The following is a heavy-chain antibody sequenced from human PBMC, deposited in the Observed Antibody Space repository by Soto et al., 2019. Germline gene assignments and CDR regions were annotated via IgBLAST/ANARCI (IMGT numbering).Heavy chain of an antibody. D-gene: IGHD4-17*01. CDR2: ISGGGTSL. V-gene: IGHV3-23*01. J-gene: IGHJ4*02. CDR3: AKFASTTVTHFDY. CDR1: GFTFSNHG. Sequence: PGGSLRLSCAASGFTFSNHGMSWVRQAPGKGLEWVSIISGGGTSLYYADSVKDRFTISRDNSKNTLYLQMKSLRAEDTAIYYCAKFASTTVTHFDYWGQGTLVTVSS.